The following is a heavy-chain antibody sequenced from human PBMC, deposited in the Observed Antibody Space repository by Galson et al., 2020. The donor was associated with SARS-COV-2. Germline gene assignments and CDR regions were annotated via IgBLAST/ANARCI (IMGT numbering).Heavy chain of an antibody. J-gene: IGHJ2*01. Sequence: SKTLSLTCTVSGFSISSGYFWGWIRQPPEKGLEWIGLIYHSGSTYYNPSLKSRVTISVDTSKNQFSLKLTSVSAADTGVYYCARDRGVDGGISEDFDLWGRGTLVTVSS. CDR3: ARDRGVDGGISEDFDL. CDR2: IYHSGST. CDR1: GFSISSGYF. D-gene: IGHD2-15*01. V-gene: IGHV4-38-2*02.